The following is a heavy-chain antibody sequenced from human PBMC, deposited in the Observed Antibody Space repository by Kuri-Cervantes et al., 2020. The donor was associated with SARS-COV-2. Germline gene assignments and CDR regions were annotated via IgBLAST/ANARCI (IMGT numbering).Heavy chain of an antibody. V-gene: IGHV1-2*02. CDR3: ARDVAREPYSSDARTGIDY. CDR2: INPNSGGT. J-gene: IGHJ4*02. CDR1: GYTFTGYY. D-gene: IGHD5-18*01. Sequence: ASVTVSCQASGYTFTGYYMHWVRQAPGQGLEWMGWINPNSGGTNYAQKLQGRVTMTTDTSTSTAYMELRSLRSDDTAVYYCARDVAREPYSSDARTGIDYWGQGTLVTVSS.